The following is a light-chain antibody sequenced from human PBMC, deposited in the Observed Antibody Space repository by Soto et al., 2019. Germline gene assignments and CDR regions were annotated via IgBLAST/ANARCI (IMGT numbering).Light chain of an antibody. CDR1: SSDVGGYNY. CDR2: DVS. CDR3: SSYTSSSTV. J-gene: IGLJ2*01. Sequence: QSALTQPASVSGSPGQSITISCTGTSSDVGGYNYVSWYQQHPGKAPKLMIYDVSNRPSGVSNRFSGSKSGNTASLTISGLXAEDEADYYCSSYTSSSTVFGGGTKLTVL. V-gene: IGLV2-14*01.